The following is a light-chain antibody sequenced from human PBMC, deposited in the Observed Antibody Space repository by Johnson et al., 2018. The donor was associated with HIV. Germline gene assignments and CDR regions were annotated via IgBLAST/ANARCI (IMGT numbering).Light chain of an antibody. Sequence: SVLTQPPSVSAAPGQKVTISCSGTTSHIGNNYVSWYQQLPGTAPKLLIYDNNKRPSGIPDRFSGSKSGTSATLGITGLQTGDEGDYYCGTWDGSLSAGAVFGTGTQVTVL. CDR3: GTWDGSLSAGAV. J-gene: IGLJ1*01. V-gene: IGLV1-51*01. CDR2: DNN. CDR1: TSHIGNNY.